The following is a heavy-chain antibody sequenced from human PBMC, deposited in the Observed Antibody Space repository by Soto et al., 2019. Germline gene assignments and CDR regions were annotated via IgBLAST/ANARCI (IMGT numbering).Heavy chain of an antibody. D-gene: IGHD2-2*01. Sequence: QVQLVQSGAEVKKPGSSVKVSCKASGGTFSSYAISWVRQAPGQGLEWMGGIIPIFGTPNYAQKFQGRVTIYGDQTESKAVMEVRSLRSEGTAGYYCASPGGQTYHLYGLDVWGQGTTGTGSS. CDR3: ASPGGQTYHLYGLDV. J-gene: IGHJ6*01. CDR2: IIPIFGTP. CDR1: GGTFSSYA. V-gene: IGHV1-69*12.